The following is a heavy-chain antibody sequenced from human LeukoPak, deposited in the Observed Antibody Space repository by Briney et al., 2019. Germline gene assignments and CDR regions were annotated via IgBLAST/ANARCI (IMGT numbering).Heavy chain of an antibody. J-gene: IGHJ4*02. D-gene: IGHD5-12*01. CDR1: GFTFSSYW. Sequence: QTGGSLRLSCAASGFTFSSYWMSWVRQAPEKGLEWVANIKQDGSEKYYVDSVKGRFTISRDNAKNSLYLQMNSLRAEDTAVYYCARHGGYGQIDYWGQGTLVTVSS. CDR3: ARHGGYGQIDY. V-gene: IGHV3-7*04. CDR2: IKQDGSEK.